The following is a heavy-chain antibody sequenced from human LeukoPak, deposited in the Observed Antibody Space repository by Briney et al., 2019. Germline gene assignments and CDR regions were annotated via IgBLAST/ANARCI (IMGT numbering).Heavy chain of an antibody. Sequence: SVKVSCKASGGTFSSYAIRWVRQAPGQGLEWMGRIIPIFGTANYAQKFQGRVTITTDESTSTAYMELSSLRSEDTAVYYCARDGGGLRYAGPLDYWGQGTLVTVSS. D-gene: IGHD4-17*01. CDR3: ARDGGGLRYAGPLDY. J-gene: IGHJ4*02. CDR1: GGTFSSYA. CDR2: IIPIFGTA. V-gene: IGHV1-69*05.